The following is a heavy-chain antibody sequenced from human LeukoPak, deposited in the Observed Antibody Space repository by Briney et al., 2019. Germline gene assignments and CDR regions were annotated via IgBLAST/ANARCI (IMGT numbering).Heavy chain of an antibody. V-gene: IGHV3-9*01. J-gene: IGHJ4*02. D-gene: IGHD6-19*01. Sequence: PGGSLRLSCAASGFTFDDYAMHWVRQAPGKGLEGVSGISWNSGSIGYPDSVKGRFTISRDNAKNSLYVQMNSLRAEDTALYYCAKGYSSGRGAFDYWGQGPLVTVSS. CDR3: AKGYSSGRGAFDY. CDR1: GFTFDDYA. CDR2: ISWNSGSI.